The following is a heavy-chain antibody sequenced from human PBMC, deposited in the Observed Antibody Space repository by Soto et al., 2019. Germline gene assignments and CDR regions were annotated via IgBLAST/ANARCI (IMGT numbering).Heavy chain of an antibody. V-gene: IGHV4-39*01. CDR2: VYYSGST. Sequence: PSESLSLTCTVSGGSVSSSRYYWGWVRQPPGKGLEWIGSVYYSGSTYYNPSLESRVTISVHKSKNQFSLKLMSLSAADTAVYYCGRLAGLATISYYFDYWGQGAPVTVSS. D-gene: IGHD3-9*01. CDR3: GRLAGLATISYYFDY. J-gene: IGHJ4*02. CDR1: GGSVSSSRYY.